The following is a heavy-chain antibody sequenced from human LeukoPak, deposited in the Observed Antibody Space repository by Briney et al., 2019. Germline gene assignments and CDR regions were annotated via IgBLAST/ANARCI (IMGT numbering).Heavy chain of an antibody. Sequence: EASVKVSCKASGYTFTGYYIHWVRQAPGQGLEWMGWMNPNGGNTGYAQKFQGRVTMTRNTSISTAYMELSSLRSEDTAVYYCARAGGYCGRISCPYYFDYWGQGSLVAVSS. V-gene: IGHV1-8*02. CDR1: GYTFTGYY. CDR3: ARAGGYCGRISCPYYFDY. D-gene: IGHD2-15*01. CDR2: MNPNGGNT. J-gene: IGHJ4*02.